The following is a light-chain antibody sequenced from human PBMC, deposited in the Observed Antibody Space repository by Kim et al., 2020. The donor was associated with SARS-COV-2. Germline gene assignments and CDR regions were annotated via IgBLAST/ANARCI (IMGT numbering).Light chain of an antibody. CDR1: HSIGNS. Sequence: EIVLTQSPATLSLSPGERATLSCRASHSIGNSLAWYQQKPGQTPRLLIHDASNGATDIPARFSGSGSGTDFTLTISSLEPEDFAVYFCQQRSSWPPTFGQGTRLKIK. CDR2: DAS. J-gene: IGKJ5*01. V-gene: IGKV3-11*01. CDR3: QQRSSWPPT.